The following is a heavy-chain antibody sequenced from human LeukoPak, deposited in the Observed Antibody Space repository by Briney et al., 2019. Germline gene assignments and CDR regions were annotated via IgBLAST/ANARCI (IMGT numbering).Heavy chain of an antibody. CDR3: AREGVTTLCDY. V-gene: IGHV3-48*04. J-gene: IGHJ4*02. Sequence: GGSLRLSCAVSGFTFSRYSMNWVRQAPGKGLEWVSYISSSGSTIYYADSVKGRFTISRDNAKNSLYLQMNSLRAEDTAVYYCAREGVTTLCDYWGQGTLVTVSS. CDR1: GFTFSRYS. D-gene: IGHD4-17*01. CDR2: ISSSGSTI.